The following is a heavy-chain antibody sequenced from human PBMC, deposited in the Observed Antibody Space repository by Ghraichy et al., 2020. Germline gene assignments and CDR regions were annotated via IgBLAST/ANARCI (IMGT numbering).Heavy chain of an antibody. Sequence: GGSLRLSCAASGFTFSNYAMSWVRQAPGKRLEWVSGISGSGGTTYYADSVRGRFTISRDNSKNTLYLQMNSLRAEDTAVYYCTKSAGSGSYYRLADYWGQGTLVTVSS. D-gene: IGHD3-10*01. V-gene: IGHV3-23*01. CDR1: GFTFSNYA. CDR3: TKSAGSGSYYRLADY. CDR2: ISGSGGTT. J-gene: IGHJ4*02.